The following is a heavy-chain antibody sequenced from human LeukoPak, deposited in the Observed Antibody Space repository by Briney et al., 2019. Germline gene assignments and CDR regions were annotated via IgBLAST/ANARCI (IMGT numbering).Heavy chain of an antibody. J-gene: IGHJ6*02. CDR2: IKTDGTYT. CDR3: ASEEGGLDV. Sequence: PGGSLTLSCAASGFTFSRYLMHWVRQAPGKGLVWVSRIKTDGTYTSYADSVKGRFTISRDNAKSTLYLQMNALRGEDTAVYYCASEEGGLDVWGQGTTVTVSS. V-gene: IGHV3-74*01. CDR1: GFTFSRYL.